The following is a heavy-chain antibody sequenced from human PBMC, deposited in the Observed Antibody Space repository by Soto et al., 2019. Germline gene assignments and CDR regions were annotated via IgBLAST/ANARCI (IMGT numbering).Heavy chain of an antibody. J-gene: IGHJ6*03. CDR2: MNFNSGNT. V-gene: IGHV1-8*01. CDR3: AVAVVPTSIHYYYYKDV. CDR1: GYTFSTHD. D-gene: IGHD2-2*02. Sequence: QVQLVQSGAEVRKPGASVRVSCKASGYTFSTHDINWVRQAPGQGLEWMGWMNFNSGNTSYAEKFQGRVTITRDTSISTAYMELSSMSYEEMAVQYCAVAVVPTSIHYYYYKDVWGEGATVSDSS.